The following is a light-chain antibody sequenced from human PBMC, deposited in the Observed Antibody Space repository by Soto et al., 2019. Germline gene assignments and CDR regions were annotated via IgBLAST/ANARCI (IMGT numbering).Light chain of an antibody. J-gene: IGKJ2*01. CDR2: GAS. Sequence: EIVMTQSPATLSVSPGERATLSCRASQSVSNNLAWYQQKPGQAPRLLIYGASTRATGIPARFSGSGAGTEFTLTMSSLRSEDFAVYYCQQYNDWPPYTCGQGTKLEIK. V-gene: IGKV3-15*01. CDR1: QSVSNN. CDR3: QQYNDWPPYT.